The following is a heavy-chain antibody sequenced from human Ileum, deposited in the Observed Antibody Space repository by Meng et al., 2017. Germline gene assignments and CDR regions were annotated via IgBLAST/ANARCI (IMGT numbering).Heavy chain of an antibody. CDR3: ATNKNKKIDY. D-gene: IGHD2/OR15-2a*01. CDR1: GDSLSSSNW. J-gene: IGHJ4*02. CDR2: IFHTGST. V-gene: IGHV4-4*02. Sequence: QVQLQEAGPGLVEPSGTLSLTFVVSGDSLSSSNWWNWVRQPPGKGLEWIGEIFHTGSTNYNPSLKSRVTISAGKSKNQFSLNLSSVTAADTAVYYCATNKNKKIDYWGQGTLVTVSS.